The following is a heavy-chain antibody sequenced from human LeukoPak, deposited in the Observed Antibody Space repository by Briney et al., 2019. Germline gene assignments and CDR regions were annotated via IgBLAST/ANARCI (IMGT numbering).Heavy chain of an antibody. CDR1: GFTLSTYG. J-gene: IGHJ4*02. Sequence: PGGSLRLSCAASGFTLSTYGMHWVRQAPGKGLEWVATISYDGSNKYYADSVKGRFTISRDNSKNTLYLQMNSLTAEDTAVYYCAKDYYGSGSLFDYWGQGTLVTVSS. CDR2: ISYDGSNK. D-gene: IGHD3-10*01. CDR3: AKDYYGSGSLFDY. V-gene: IGHV3-30*18.